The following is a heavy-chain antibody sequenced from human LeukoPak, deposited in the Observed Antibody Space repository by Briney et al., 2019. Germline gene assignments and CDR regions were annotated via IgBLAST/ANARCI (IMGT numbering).Heavy chain of an antibody. CDR3: AKVAVAGSLGDY. D-gene: IGHD6-19*01. V-gene: IGHV3-30*02. J-gene: IGHJ4*02. Sequence: GGSLRLSCAASGFTFDDYGMHWVRQAPGKGLEWVAFIRYDGSNKYYADSVKGRFTISRDNSKNTLYLQMNSLRAEDTAVYYCAKVAVAGSLGDYWGQGTLVTVSS. CDR1: GFTFDDYG. CDR2: IRYDGSNK.